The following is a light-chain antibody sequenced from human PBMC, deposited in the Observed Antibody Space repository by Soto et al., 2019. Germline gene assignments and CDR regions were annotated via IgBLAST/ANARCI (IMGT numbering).Light chain of an antibody. Sequence: IQLTQSPSSLSASIGDRVTITCRASQGISNYLAGYQQKPGKAPKLLIYIASTLPGGVPSRFSGRGSGTDFSLTISSLQPEDGATYYCQYLNSFPLTFGGGTKVDI. J-gene: IGKJ4*01. CDR1: QGISNY. CDR3: QYLNSFPLT. CDR2: IAS. V-gene: IGKV1-9*01.